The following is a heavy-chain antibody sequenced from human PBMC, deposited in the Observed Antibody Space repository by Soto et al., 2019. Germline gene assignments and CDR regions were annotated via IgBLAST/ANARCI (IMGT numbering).Heavy chain of an antibody. CDR2: ISSSSSYT. CDR3: ARDFAYDSSADYKGHFAY. CDR1: GFTFSDYY. D-gene: IGHD3-22*01. V-gene: IGHV3-11*06. J-gene: IGHJ4*02. Sequence: GGSLRLSCAASGFTFSDYYMSCIRQTPGKGLEWSSYISSSSSYTNYADSVKGRFTISRDKAKNSLYLQMSSLRAEDTAVYYCARDFAYDSSADYKGHFAYWAQGTLVTVSS.